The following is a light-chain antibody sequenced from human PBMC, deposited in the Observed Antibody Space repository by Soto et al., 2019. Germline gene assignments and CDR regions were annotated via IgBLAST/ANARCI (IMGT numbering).Light chain of an antibody. CDR3: QHYNSWPRA. J-gene: IGKJ1*01. CDR1: QSVSSK. CDR2: DVS. V-gene: IGKV3-15*01. Sequence: EIVMTQSPGTLSVSPGERATLSCRASQSVSSKLAWYQQKPGQTPRLLIHDVSTRATGTPARFSGSGSGTEFTLTISSLQSEDFAVYYCQHYNSWPRAFGQGTKVEIK.